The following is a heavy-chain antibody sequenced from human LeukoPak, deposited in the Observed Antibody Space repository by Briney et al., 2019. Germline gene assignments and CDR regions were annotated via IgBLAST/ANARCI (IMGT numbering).Heavy chain of an antibody. Sequence: GGSLRLSRAASGFTFSSYWMHWVRQAPGKGLVWVSHINSDGSSTNYADSVRSRFTISRDNAKNTLYLQMNSLRAEDTAVYYCAKGVDVSSRGALDVWGKGTTVTVSS. J-gene: IGHJ6*04. CDR1: GFTFSSYW. D-gene: IGHD6-13*01. V-gene: IGHV3-74*01. CDR3: AKGVDVSSRGALDV. CDR2: INSDGSST.